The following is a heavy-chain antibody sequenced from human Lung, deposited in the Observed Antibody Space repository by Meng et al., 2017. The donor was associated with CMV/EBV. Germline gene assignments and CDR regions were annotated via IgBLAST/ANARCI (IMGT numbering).Heavy chain of an antibody. J-gene: IGHJ3*02. CDR3: ATKMYYDFWSAYRGTEGVDPFNI. Sequence: SVXVSXXASGYTFTDYRMHWVRQAPGQGLEWVGWISPNNGATNYAQNFQGRVTMTRDTSISTVYMDLNRLTYDDTAVYYCATKMYYDFWSAYRGTEGVDPFNIWGQRXLVTVSS. D-gene: IGHD3-3*01. CDR1: GYTFTDYR. CDR2: ISPNNGAT. V-gene: IGHV1-2*02.